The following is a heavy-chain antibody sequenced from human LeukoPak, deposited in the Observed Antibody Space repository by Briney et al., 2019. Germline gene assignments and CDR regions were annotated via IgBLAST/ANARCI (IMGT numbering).Heavy chain of an antibody. CDR3: AKGDKNTNADY. Sequence: PGGPLRLSCAASGFTFSSYAMSWVRQAPGKGLEWVSAISSSGGTTYYAGSVKGRFTISRDNSNHTLYLQMNSLRAEDTAIYFCAKGDKNTNADYWGQGTLVTVSS. V-gene: IGHV3-23*01. CDR2: ISSSGGTT. J-gene: IGHJ4*02. CDR1: GFTFSSYA. D-gene: IGHD2-2*01.